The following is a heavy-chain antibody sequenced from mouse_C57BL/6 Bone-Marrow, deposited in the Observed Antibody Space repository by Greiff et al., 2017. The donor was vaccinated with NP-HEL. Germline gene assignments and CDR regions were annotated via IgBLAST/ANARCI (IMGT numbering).Heavy chain of an antibody. CDR2: LWRGGST. Sequence: QVQLKESGPGLVQPSQSLSITCTVSGFSLTSYGVHWVRQSPGKGLEWLGVLWRGGSTDYNAAFMSRLSITKDNSKSQVFFKMNSLQADDTAIYYCAKNGWLLPVAMDYWGQGTSVTVSS. V-gene: IGHV2-5*01. CDR3: AKNGWLLPVAMDY. J-gene: IGHJ4*01. D-gene: IGHD2-3*01. CDR1: GFSLTSYG.